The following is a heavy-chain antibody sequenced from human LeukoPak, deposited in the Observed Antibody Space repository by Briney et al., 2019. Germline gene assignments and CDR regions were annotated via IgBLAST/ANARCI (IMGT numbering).Heavy chain of an antibody. J-gene: IGHJ4*02. CDR3: AKYPASGGYFDY. D-gene: IGHD6-13*01. CDR2: ISGSGANT. Sequence: GGSLRLSCAASVFTFSTYSMSWVRLAPGKGLEWVSGISGSGANTYYADSVKGRFTISRDNSKNTLYLQMNSLRAEDTAVFYCAKYPASGGYFDYWGQGTLVTVSS. CDR1: VFTFSTYS. V-gene: IGHV3-23*01.